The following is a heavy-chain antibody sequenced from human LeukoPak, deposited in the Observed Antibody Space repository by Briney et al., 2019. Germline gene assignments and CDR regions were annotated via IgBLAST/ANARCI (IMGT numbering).Heavy chain of an antibody. J-gene: IGHJ5*02. V-gene: IGHV4-59*01. D-gene: IGHD3-10*01. CDR2: ISYTGST. CDR3: ARDDYRGVTNFDP. CDR1: GGSISPYF. Sequence: SSETLSLTCTVSGGSISPYFWSWIRQPPGKGLEWIGYISYTGSTNCNPSLKSRVTISVDTSKNQFSLQLTSVTAADTAVYYCARDDYRGVTNFDPWGQGTLVTVSS.